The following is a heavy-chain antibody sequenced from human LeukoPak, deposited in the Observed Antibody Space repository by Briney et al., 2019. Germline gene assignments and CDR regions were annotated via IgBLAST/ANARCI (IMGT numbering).Heavy chain of an antibody. CDR2: IYPGDSHT. Sequence: GESLKISCKGSGYSFTNYWISWVRQMPGKGLEWMAIIYPGDSHTKYSPSFQGQVTISADKSISTAYLQWSSLKASDTAIYYCARQDDYGDYVWFGPWGQGTLVTVSS. D-gene: IGHD4-17*01. V-gene: IGHV5-51*01. CDR3: ARQDDYGDYVWFGP. CDR1: GYSFTNYW. J-gene: IGHJ5*02.